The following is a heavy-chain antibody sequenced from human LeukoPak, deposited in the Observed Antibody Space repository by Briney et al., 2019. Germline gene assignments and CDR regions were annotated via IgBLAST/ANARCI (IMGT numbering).Heavy chain of an antibody. V-gene: IGHV3-30*03. D-gene: IGHD3-22*01. CDR3: AREDSSGRYYFDY. J-gene: IGHJ4*02. Sequence: GGSLRLSCAASGFTFSSYGMHWVRQAPGKGLEWVAVISYDGSNKYYADSVKGRFTISRDNSKNTLYLQMNSLRAEDTAVYYCAREDSSGRYYFDYWGQGTLVTVSS. CDR1: GFTFSSYG. CDR2: ISYDGSNK.